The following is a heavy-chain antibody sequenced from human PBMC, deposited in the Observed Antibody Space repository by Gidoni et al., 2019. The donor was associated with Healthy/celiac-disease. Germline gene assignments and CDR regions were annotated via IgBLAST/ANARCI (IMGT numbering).Heavy chain of an antibody. D-gene: IGHD3-10*01. CDR1: GFSLSTSGMC. CDR3: ARIVWFGSWYYGMDV. V-gene: IGHV2-70*15. Sequence: QVTLRESGPALVKPTQTLTLTCTFSGFSLSTSGMCVSWIRQPPGKALEWLARIDWDDDKYYSTSLKTRLTISKDTSKNQVVLTMTNMDPVDTATYYCARIVWFGSWYYGMDVWGQGTTVTVSS. J-gene: IGHJ6*02. CDR2: IDWDDDK.